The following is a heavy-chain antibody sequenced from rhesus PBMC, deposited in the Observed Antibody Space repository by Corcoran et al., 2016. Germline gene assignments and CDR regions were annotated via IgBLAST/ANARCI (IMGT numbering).Heavy chain of an antibody. CDR2: ISYTGGST. V-gene: IGHV3S18*01. CDR3: ARGDYSNYFDY. CDR1: GFSFSDYY. D-gene: IGHD4-29*01. J-gene: IGHJ4*01. Sequence: EVQLVESGGGLAKPGGSLRLSCAAPGFSFSDYYMYWVRQAPGKGLEWVSGISYTGGSTYYTDSVKGRFTNSRENAKNTLYLQMDSLRAEDTAVYYCARGDYSNYFDYWGQGVLVTVSS.